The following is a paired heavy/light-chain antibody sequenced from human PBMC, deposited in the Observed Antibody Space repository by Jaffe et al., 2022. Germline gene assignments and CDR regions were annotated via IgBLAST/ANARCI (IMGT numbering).Light chain of an antibody. CDR3: MQGIHLLIT. J-gene: IGKJ5*01. CDR1: QSLLHSDGKTY. Sequence: DIVMTQTPLSLSVTPGQPASISCKSSQSLLHSDGKTYLYWYLQKPGQSPQLLIYEVSSRFSGVPDRFSGSGSGTDFTLKISRVEAEDVGVYYCMQGIHLLITFGQGTRLEIK. CDR2: EVS. V-gene: IGKV2-29*02.
Heavy chain of an antibody. CDR2: IIPIFGTA. CDR1: GGTFSSYA. V-gene: IGHV1-69*01. J-gene: IGHJ6*03. Sequence: QVQLVQSGAEVKKPGSSVKVSCKASGGTFSSYAISWVRQAPGQGLEWMGGIIPIFGTANYAQKFQGRVTITADESTSTAYMELSSLRSEDTAVYYCARVERGLRNDYGDYVIPYYYYMDVWGKGTTVTVSS. D-gene: IGHD4-17*01. CDR3: ARVERGLRNDYGDYVIPYYYYMDV.